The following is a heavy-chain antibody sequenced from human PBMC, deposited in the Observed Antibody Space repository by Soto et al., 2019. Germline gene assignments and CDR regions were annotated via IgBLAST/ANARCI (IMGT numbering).Heavy chain of an antibody. CDR3: AYSYSPHYYYYMDV. V-gene: IGHV4-59*01. CDR2: IYYSGST. Sequence: QVQLQESGPGLVKPSETLSLTCTVSGGSISSYYWSWIRQPPGKGLEWIGYIYYSGSTNYNPSLKSRVTISVDTSKNQFSLKLSSVTAADTAVYYCAYSYSPHYYYYMDVWGKGTTVTVSS. J-gene: IGHJ6*03. D-gene: IGHD2-15*01. CDR1: GGSISSYY.